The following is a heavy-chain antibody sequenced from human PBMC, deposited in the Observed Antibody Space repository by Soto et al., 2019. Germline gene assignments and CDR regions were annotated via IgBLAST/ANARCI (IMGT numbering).Heavy chain of an antibody. J-gene: IGHJ4*02. V-gene: IGHV3-49*04. Sequence: GGSLRLSCTASGFTFGDYAMSWVRQAPGKGLEWVGFIRSKAYGGTTEYAASVKGRFTISRDDSKSIAYLQMNSLKTEDTAVYYCTRDSTTPPSTSCYKYWGQGTLVTVSS. CDR3: TRDSTTPPSTSCYKY. CDR2: IRSKAYGGTT. CDR1: GFTFGDYA. D-gene: IGHD2-2*02.